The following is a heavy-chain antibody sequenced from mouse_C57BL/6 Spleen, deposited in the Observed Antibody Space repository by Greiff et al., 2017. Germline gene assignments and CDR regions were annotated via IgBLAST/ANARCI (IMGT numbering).Heavy chain of an antibody. D-gene: IGHD1-1*01. CDR2: IHPNSGST. J-gene: IGHJ2*01. CDR1: GYTFTSYC. Sequence: QVQLQQPGAELVKPGASVKLSCKASGYTFTSYCMHWVKQRPGQGLEWIGMIHPNSGSTNYNEKFKSKATLTVDKSSSTAYMQLSSLTSEASAVYYGARGGGTTGDYWGQGTTLTVSS. CDR3: ARGGGTTGDY. V-gene: IGHV1-64*01.